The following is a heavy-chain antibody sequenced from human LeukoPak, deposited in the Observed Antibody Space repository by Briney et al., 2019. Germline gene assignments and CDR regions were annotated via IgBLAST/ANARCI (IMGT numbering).Heavy chain of an antibody. V-gene: IGHV3-53*01. CDR3: AREAYYYDSSGYNYAFDI. CDR1: GFTFSSYW. CDR2: IYSGGST. D-gene: IGHD3-22*01. J-gene: IGHJ3*02. Sequence: GGSLRLSCAASGFTFSSYWMHWVRQAPGKGLEWVSVIYSGGSTYYADSVKGRFTISRDNSKNTLYLQMNSLRAEDTAVYYCAREAYYYDSSGYNYAFDIWGQGTMVTVSS.